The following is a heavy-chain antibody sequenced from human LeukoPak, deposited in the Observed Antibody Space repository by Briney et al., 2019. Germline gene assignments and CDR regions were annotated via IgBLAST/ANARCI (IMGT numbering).Heavy chain of an antibody. D-gene: IGHD6-13*01. CDR2: INSDGSST. J-gene: IGHJ6*02. Sequence: GGSLRLSCAASGFTFSSYWMHWVRQAPGKGLVWVSRINSDGSSTSYADSVKGRFTTSRDNAKNTLYLQMNSLRAEDTAVYYCARDQEGSSWFSVVDYYYGMDVWGQGTTVTVSS. CDR1: GFTFSSYW. V-gene: IGHV3-74*01. CDR3: ARDQEGSSWFSVVDYYYGMDV.